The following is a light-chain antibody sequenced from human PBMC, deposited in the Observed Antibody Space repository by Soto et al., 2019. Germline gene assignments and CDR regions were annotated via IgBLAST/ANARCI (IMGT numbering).Light chain of an antibody. V-gene: IGKV3-11*01. Sequence: EIVLTQSPATLSLSPGERATLSCRASQSVSSYLAWYQQKPGQAPRLLIYDASNRATGIPARFSGSESGTDFTLTISRLEPEDFAVYYCQQRSNWPLTFGGGTKVEI. CDR3: QQRSNWPLT. CDR1: QSVSSY. CDR2: DAS. J-gene: IGKJ4*01.